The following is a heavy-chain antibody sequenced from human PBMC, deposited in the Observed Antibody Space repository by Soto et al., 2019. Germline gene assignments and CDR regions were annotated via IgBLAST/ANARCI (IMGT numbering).Heavy chain of an antibody. J-gene: IGHJ4*02. Sequence: QVQLQESGPGLVKPSQTLSLTCTVSGGSISSGGYYWSWIRQHPGKGLEWIGYIYYSGSTYYNPSLQGRVTISVDPSMNQFSLKLSSVTAADTAVYYCARSCRSTSCFLGSFDYWGQGTLVTVSS. CDR2: IYYSGST. CDR3: ARSCRSTSCFLGSFDY. D-gene: IGHD2-2*01. CDR1: GGSISSGGYY. V-gene: IGHV4-31*03.